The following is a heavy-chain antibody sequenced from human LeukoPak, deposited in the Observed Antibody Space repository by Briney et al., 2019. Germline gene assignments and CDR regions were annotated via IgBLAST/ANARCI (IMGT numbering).Heavy chain of an antibody. Sequence: SETLSLTCTVSGGSMTSYYWSWIRQPPGKGLEWIGNIYYTGSTNYNPSLKSRVTMSVDSSKSQLSLKLTSLTAADSAVYYCAGRSTLENFFDSWGQGTPVTVSS. V-gene: IGHV4-59*08. D-gene: IGHD6-6*01. CDR1: GGSMTSYY. J-gene: IGHJ4*02. CDR3: AGRSTLENFFDS. CDR2: IYYTGST.